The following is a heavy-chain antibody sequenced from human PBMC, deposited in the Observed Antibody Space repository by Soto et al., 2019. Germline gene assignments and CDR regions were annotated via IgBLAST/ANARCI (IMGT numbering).Heavy chain of an antibody. CDR3: ARDSYSNYDGRIYYYYGMDV. Sequence: EASVKVSCKASGYTFTGYYMHWVRQAPGQGLEWMGWINPNSGGTNYAQKFQGWVTMTRDTSISTAYMELSRLRSDDTAVYYCARDSYSNYDGRIYYYYGMDVWGQGTTVTVSS. CDR1: GYTFTGYY. V-gene: IGHV1-2*04. CDR2: INPNSGGT. J-gene: IGHJ6*02. D-gene: IGHD4-4*01.